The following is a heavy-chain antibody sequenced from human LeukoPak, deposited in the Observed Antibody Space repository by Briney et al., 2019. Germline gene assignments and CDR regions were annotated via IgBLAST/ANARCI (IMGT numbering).Heavy chain of an antibody. CDR3: ARVSKYYYDSSGYYFRNDAFDI. D-gene: IGHD3-22*01. CDR2: IKQDGSEK. V-gene: IGHV3-7*01. Sequence: GGSLRLSCAASGFTFSSYWMSWVRQAPGKGLGWVANIKQDGSEKYYVDSVKGRFTISRDNAKNSLYLQMNSLRAEDTAVYYCARVSKYYYDSSGYYFRNDAFDIWGQGTMVTVSS. J-gene: IGHJ3*02. CDR1: GFTFSSYW.